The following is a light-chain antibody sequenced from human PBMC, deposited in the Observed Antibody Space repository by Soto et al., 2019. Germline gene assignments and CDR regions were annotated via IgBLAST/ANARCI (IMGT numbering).Light chain of an antibody. CDR3: QQYQSYSET. V-gene: IGKV1-5*01. Sequence: DIQMTQSPSTLSASVGDRVTITCRARQSVSTRLAWYQQKPGKAPKLLIYDASSLQTGVPSRFSGSGSGAEFTLTISSLQPDDFATYYCQQYQSYSETFGHGTKVEIK. CDR2: DAS. J-gene: IGKJ1*01. CDR1: QSVSTR.